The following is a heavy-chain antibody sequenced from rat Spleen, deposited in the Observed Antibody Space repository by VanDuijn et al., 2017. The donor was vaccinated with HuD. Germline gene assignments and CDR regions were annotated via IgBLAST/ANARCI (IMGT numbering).Heavy chain of an antibody. J-gene: IGHJ3*01. Sequence: EVQLVESGGGLVQPGRSLKLSCAASGFTFSSFAMAWVRQAPKKGLEWVATITSGSSNIYYPDSVKGRFTISRDNAKSTLYLQMDSLRSEDTATYYCVNHAYSNYRAFGWFAYWGQGTLVTVSS. V-gene: IGHV5-25*01. D-gene: IGHD1-2*01. CDR1: GFTFSSFA. CDR2: ITSGSSNI. CDR3: VNHAYSNYRAFGWFAY.